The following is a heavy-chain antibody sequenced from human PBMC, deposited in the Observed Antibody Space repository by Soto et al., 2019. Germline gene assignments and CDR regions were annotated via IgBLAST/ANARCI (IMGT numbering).Heavy chain of an antibody. V-gene: IGHV3-21*01. CDR2: ISTSSSYI. Sequence: EVQLVESGGGLVKPGGSLRLSCEGSGFTFNPYNMNWVRQAPGTGLEWVASISTSSSYIYYAASVEGRFTVSRNNAKNSLLYQMSALRDANTAVYYCGRGLERATSKNWFDMWGQGTQVTVSS. CDR3: GRGLERATSKNWFDM. J-gene: IGHJ4*02. CDR1: GFTFNPYN. D-gene: IGHD3-10*01.